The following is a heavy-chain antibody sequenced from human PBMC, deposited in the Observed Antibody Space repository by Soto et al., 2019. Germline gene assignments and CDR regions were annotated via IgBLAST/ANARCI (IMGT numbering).Heavy chain of an antibody. Sequence: QVQLVLSGAEVKKPGSSVKVSCEASGGTFRSSAISWVRQAPGQGLEWMGGIIPIFGTANYAQKFQGRVTITADESTSTAYMELSSLRSEDTAVYYCAREPGWELRGGFGYWGQGTLVTVSS. D-gene: IGHD1-26*01. J-gene: IGHJ4*02. CDR3: AREPGWELRGGFGY. V-gene: IGHV1-69*12. CDR2: IIPIFGTA. CDR1: GGTFRSSA.